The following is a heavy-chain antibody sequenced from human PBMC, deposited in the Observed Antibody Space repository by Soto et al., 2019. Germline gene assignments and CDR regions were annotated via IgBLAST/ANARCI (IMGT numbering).Heavy chain of an antibody. CDR3: ARRYGSCFDY. D-gene: IGHD5-18*01. CDR1: GGSISSYY. J-gene: IGHJ4*02. CDR2: IYYSGRT. V-gene: IGHV4-59*08. Sequence: QVQLQESGPGLVKPSETLSLTCTVSGGSISSYYWSWIRQPPGKGLEWIGYIYYSGRTNYHPSLKSRVPISVYSSKNQFSLKLSSVTAADTAVYYCARRYGSCFDYWGQGTLVTVSS.